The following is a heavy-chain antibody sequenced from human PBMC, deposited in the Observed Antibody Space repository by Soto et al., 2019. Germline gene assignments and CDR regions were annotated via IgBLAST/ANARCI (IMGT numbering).Heavy chain of an antibody. Sequence: PGESLKISCKGSGCSFTNHWIGWVRQMPGKGLEWMGIIYPGDSDTRYSPSFQGQVTISADKSTNTAYLQWSSLQASDTAMYYCARPSSRVDYDNRGSAFDYWGQGALVTVSS. J-gene: IGHJ4*02. V-gene: IGHV5-51*01. CDR1: GCSFTNHW. CDR2: IYPGDSDT. D-gene: IGHD3-22*01. CDR3: ARPSSRVDYDNRGSAFDY.